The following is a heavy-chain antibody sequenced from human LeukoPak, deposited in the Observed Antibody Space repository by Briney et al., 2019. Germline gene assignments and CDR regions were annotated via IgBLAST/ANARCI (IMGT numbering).Heavy chain of an antibody. CDR1: GFTFDDYA. CDR3: ARGTYYYDSSGTSFDY. Sequence: GRSLRLSCAASGFTFDDYAMHWVRQAPGKGLEWVSGISWNSGSIGYADSVKGRFTISRDNAKNSLYLQMNSLRDEDTAVYYCARGTYYYDSSGTSFDYWGQGTLVTVSS. D-gene: IGHD3-22*01. J-gene: IGHJ4*02. V-gene: IGHV3-9*01. CDR2: ISWNSGSI.